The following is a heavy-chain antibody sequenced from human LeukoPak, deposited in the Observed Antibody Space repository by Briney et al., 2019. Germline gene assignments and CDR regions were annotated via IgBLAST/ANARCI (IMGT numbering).Heavy chain of an antibody. CDR1: GFTFSSHS. J-gene: IGHJ4*02. Sequence: GGSLRLSCAASGFTFSSHSMNWVRQAPGKGLEWVASISGSTNYIYYGDLAKGRFTISRDNAKNSLYLQMNSLRPEDAAVYYCVKDAEWHYLFDYWGQGALVTVSS. CDR3: VKDAEWHYLFDY. CDR2: ISGSTNYI. V-gene: IGHV3-21*01. D-gene: IGHD3-3*01.